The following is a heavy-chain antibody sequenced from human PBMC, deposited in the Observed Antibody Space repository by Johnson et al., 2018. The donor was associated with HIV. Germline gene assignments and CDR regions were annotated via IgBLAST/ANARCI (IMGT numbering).Heavy chain of an antibody. CDR3: TRVGYNWNIDAFDI. V-gene: IGHV3-66*01. J-gene: IGHJ3*02. CDR1: GFTVSSYY. D-gene: IGHD1/OR15-1a*01. CDR2: LFSGDTT. Sequence: VQLVESGGGVVQPGGSLRLSCAASGFTVSSYYMRWVRQAPGKGLEWVSVLFSGDTTYYADSVKGRFTISRDNSKNTLYLQMHSLRAEDTAVYYCTRVGYNWNIDAFDIWGQGTMVTVSS.